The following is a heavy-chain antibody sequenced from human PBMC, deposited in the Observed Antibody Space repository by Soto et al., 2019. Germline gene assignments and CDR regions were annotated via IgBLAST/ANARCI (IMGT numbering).Heavy chain of an antibody. J-gene: IGHJ6*02. D-gene: IGHD6-13*01. CDR3: AKTLEYIAAAYYYYYYGMDV. CDR1: GFTFSSYG. CDR2: ISYDGSNK. Sequence: PGGSLRLSCAASGFTFSSYGMHWVRQAPGKGLEWVAVISYDGSNKYYADSVKGRFTISRDNSKNTLYLQMNSLRAEDTAVYYCAKTLEYIAAAYYYYYYGMDVWGQGTTVTVSS. V-gene: IGHV3-30*18.